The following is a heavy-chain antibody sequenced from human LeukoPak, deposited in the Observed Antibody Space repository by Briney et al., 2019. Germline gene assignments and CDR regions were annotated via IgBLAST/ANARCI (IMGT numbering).Heavy chain of an antibody. CDR2: IYYSGST. CDR3: ARLGYSYASFDY. J-gene: IGHJ4*02. D-gene: IGHD5-18*01. Sequence: SETLSLTCTVSGGSISSYYWSWIRQPPGNGLEWIGYIYYSGSTNYNPSLKSRVTISVDTSKNQFSLKLSSVTAADTAVYYCARLGYSYASFDYWGQGTLVTVSS. CDR1: GGSISSYY. V-gene: IGHV4-59*01.